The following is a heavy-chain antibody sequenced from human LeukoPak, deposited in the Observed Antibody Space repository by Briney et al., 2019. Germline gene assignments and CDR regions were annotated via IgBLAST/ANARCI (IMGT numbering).Heavy chain of an antibody. D-gene: IGHD2-2*03. Sequence: PGRSLRLSCAASGFTVSSNYMSWVRQAPGKGLEWVSVIYSGGSTYYADSVKGRFTISRDNSKNTLYLQMNSLRAEDTAVYYCARDGSSYYYGMDVWGQGTTVTVSS. V-gene: IGHV3-66*01. CDR1: GFTVSSNY. CDR3: ARDGSSYYYGMDV. CDR2: IYSGGST. J-gene: IGHJ6*02.